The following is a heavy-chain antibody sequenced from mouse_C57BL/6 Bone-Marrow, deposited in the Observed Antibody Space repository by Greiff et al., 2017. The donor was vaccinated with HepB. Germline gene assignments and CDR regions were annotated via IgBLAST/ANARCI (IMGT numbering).Heavy chain of an antibody. D-gene: IGHD1-1*01. CDR1: GYTLTSYW. V-gene: IGHV1-53*01. J-gene: IGHJ4*01. CDR3: ASQTYGSSPMDY. Sequence: QVQLQQPGTELVKPGASVKLSCKASGYTLTSYWMHWVKQRPGQGLEWIGNINPSNGGTNYNEKFKSKATLTVDKSSSTAYMQLSSLTSEDSAVYYCASQTYGSSPMDYWGQGTSVTVSS. CDR2: INPSNGGT.